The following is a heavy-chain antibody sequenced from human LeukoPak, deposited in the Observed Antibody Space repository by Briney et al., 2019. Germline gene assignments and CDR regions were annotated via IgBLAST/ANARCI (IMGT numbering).Heavy chain of an antibody. CDR3: ARASSDYYVPDY. CDR1: GYTFTGYY. Sequence: ASVKVSCKASGYTFTGYYMHWVRQAPGQGLEWMGWINPNSGGTNYAQNFQGSVTMTRETSTSTAYLDLSRLGSDDTSVYFCARASSDYYVPDYWGQGTLVTVSS. D-gene: IGHD4-17*01. V-gene: IGHV1-2*04. CDR2: INPNSGGT. J-gene: IGHJ4*02.